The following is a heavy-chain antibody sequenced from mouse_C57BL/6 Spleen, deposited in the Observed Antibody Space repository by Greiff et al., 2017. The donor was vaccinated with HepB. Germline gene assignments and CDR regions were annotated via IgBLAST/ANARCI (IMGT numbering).Heavy chain of an antibody. J-gene: IGHJ3*01. D-gene: IGHD2-1*01. Sequence: VQLQQSDAELVKPGASVKISCKVSGYTFTDHTIHWMKQRPEQGLEWIGYIYPRDGSTKYNEKFKGKATLTADKSSSTAYMQLNSLTAEDSAVYFCARRPYGNSPWFAYWGQGTLVTVSA. CDR1: GYTFTDHT. V-gene: IGHV1-78*01. CDR3: ARRPYGNSPWFAY. CDR2: IYPRDGST.